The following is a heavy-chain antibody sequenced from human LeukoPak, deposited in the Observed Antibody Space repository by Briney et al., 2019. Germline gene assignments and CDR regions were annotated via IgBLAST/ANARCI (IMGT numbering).Heavy chain of an antibody. CDR1: GFTFSSYW. D-gene: IGHD3-9*01. V-gene: IGHV3-7*01. J-gene: IGHJ6*02. Sequence: GSLRLSCAASGFTFSSYWMSWVRQAPGKGLEWVANIKQDGSEKYYVDSVKGRFTISRDNAKSSLYLQMNSLRAEDTAVYYCARGWLALYYYYYGMDVWGQGTTVTVSS. CDR3: ARGWLALYYYYYGMDV. CDR2: IKQDGSEK.